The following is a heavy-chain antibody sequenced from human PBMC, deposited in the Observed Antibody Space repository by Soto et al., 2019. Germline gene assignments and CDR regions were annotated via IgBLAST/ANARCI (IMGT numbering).Heavy chain of an antibody. D-gene: IGHD6-6*01. V-gene: IGHV3-64D*08. CDR1: GFTFSSYA. CDR3: VKDRETGASIAARPHFDY. Sequence: GGPLRLSCSASGFTFSSYAMHWVRQAPGKGLEYVSAISSNGGSTYYADSVKGRFTISRDNSKNTLYLQMSSLRAEDTAVYYCVKDRETGASIAARPHFDYWGQGTLVTVSS. J-gene: IGHJ4*02. CDR2: ISSNGGST.